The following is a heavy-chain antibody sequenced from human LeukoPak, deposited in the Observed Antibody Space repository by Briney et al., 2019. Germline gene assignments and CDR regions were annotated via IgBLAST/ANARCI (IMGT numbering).Heavy chain of an antibody. CDR2: INHSGST. J-gene: IGHJ6*03. V-gene: IGHV4-34*01. CDR1: GGSFSGYY. Sequence: SETLSLTCAVYGGSFSGYYWSWIRQPPGKGLEWIGEINHSGSTNYNPSLKSRVTISVDTSKNQFSLKLSSVTAADTAVYYCARRSYYYYYYMDVWGKGTTVTISS. CDR3: ARRSYYYYYYMDV.